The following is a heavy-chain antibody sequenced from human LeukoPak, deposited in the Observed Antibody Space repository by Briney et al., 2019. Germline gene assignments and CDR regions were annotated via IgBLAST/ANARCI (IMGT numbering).Heavy chain of an antibody. V-gene: IGHV4-59*01. Sequence: SETLSLTCTVSGVSINTYFWSWIRQPPGKGLEWIGFIYHSGNTNSNPSLKSRVTLSADTSKSQFSLELTSVTAADTAVYFCARGGMSTYYDSGGYFSYWGQGILVTVSS. CDR3: ARGGMSTYYDSGGYFSY. J-gene: IGHJ4*02. CDR1: GVSINTYF. D-gene: IGHD3-22*01. CDR2: IYHSGNT.